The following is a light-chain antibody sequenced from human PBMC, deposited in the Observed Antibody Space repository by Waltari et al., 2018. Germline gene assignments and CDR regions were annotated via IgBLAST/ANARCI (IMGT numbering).Light chain of an antibody. J-gene: IGKJ1*01. CDR2: WAS. CDR3: QQHCDSPWT. V-gene: IGKV4-1*01. CDR1: QSVLYSSNSKNY. Sequence: DIVMTQSPDSLAVSLGERATINCKSSQSVLYSSNSKNYLAWYQQKQGQPPKLLIYWASTRESGVPDRFIGSGSGTDFTLTISSLQAEDVAVYYCQQHCDSPWTFGQGTKVEIK.